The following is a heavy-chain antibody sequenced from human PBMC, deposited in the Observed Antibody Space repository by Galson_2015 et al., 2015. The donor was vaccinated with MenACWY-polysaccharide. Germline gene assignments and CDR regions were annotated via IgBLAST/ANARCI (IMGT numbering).Heavy chain of an antibody. CDR1: GFTFSSYD. CDR2: IGTAGDT. D-gene: IGHD3-22*01. J-gene: IGHJ4*02. CDR3: ARSFDSSGYYREGSYFDY. V-gene: IGHV3-13*01. Sequence: SLRLSCAASGFTFSSYDLHWVRQATGKGLEWVSAIGTAGDTYYPGSVKGRFTISRENAKNSLYLQMNSLRAGDTAVYYCARSFDSSGYYREGSYFDYWGQGTLVTVSS.